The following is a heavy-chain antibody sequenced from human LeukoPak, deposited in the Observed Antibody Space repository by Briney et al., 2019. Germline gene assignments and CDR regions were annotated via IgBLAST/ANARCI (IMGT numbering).Heavy chain of an antibody. CDR3: AGLRSSGWYGY. CDR2: IYSGDST. D-gene: IGHD6-19*01. J-gene: IGHJ4*02. V-gene: IGHV3-53*01. CDR1: GFTVSSNY. Sequence: GGSLRLSCAASGFTVSSNYMSWVRQAPGKGLEWVSVIYSGDSTYYADSVKGRFTISRDNSKNTLYLQMNGLRAEDTAVYYCAGLRSSGWYGYWGQGTLVTVSS.